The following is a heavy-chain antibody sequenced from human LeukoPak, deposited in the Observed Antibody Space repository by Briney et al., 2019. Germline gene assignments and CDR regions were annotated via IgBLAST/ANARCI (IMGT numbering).Heavy chain of an antibody. Sequence: PAETLSLTCSVSGGSIRSYYWSWIRQTPGKGLEWIGYIYYSGRANYNPSLKSRVTISVDTSKDQFSLKLSSVTAADTAVYYCARVGIAAAGVEYFQHWGQGTLVTVSS. CDR1: GGSIRSYY. CDR2: IYYSGRA. D-gene: IGHD6-13*01. J-gene: IGHJ1*01. V-gene: IGHV4-59*01. CDR3: ARVGIAAAGVEYFQH.